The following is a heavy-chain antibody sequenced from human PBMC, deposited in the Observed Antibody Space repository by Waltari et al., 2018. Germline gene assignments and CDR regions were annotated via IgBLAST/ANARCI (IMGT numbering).Heavy chain of an antibody. J-gene: IGHJ5*02. V-gene: IGHV6-1*01. CDR3: ARGIKEGAAGTYWFDP. Sequence: QVQLQQSGPGLVKPSQTPSLTWAISGDSASSISAAWHLIQQSPSRGLEWLGRTYYRSKWYNDYAVSVKSRITINPDTSKNQFSLQLNSVTPEDTAVYYCARGIKEGAAGTYWFDPWGQGTLVTVSS. CDR2: TYYRSKWYN. CDR1: GDSASSISAA. D-gene: IGHD6-13*01.